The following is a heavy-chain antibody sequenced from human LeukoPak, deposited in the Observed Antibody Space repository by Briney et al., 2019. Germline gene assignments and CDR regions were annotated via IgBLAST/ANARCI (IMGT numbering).Heavy chain of an antibody. CDR1: GYTFTGYY. CDR2: INPNSGGT. D-gene: IGHD6-19*01. V-gene: IGHV1-2*02. CDR3: ARDLAVAGDYYYYGMDV. J-gene: IGHJ6*02. Sequence: ASVKVSCKASGYTFTGYYMHWVRQAPGQGLEWMGWINPNSGGTNYAQKFQSRVTMTRDTSISTAYMELSRLRSDDTAVYYCARDLAVAGDYYYYGMDVWGQGTTVTVSS.